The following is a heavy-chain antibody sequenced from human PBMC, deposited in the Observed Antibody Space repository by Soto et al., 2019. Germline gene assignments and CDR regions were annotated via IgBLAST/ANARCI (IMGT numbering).Heavy chain of an antibody. Sequence: SETLSLTCTVSGGSVSSGDYYWSWIRQPPGKELEWIGMVYYSGSTNYNPSLKSRVTISVDTSRNQFSLKLNSLTAADTAVYYCARDTVSPFNWFDPWGQGILVTVSS. D-gene: IGHD4-4*01. CDR1: GGSVSSGDYY. V-gene: IGHV4-61*08. CDR2: VYYSGST. J-gene: IGHJ5*02. CDR3: ARDTVSPFNWFDP.